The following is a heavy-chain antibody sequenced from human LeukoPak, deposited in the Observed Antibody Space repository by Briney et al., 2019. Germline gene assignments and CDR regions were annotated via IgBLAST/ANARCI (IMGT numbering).Heavy chain of an antibody. CDR1: GGSISSGSCY. J-gene: IGHJ4*02. V-gene: IGHV4-61*02. D-gene: IGHD3-10*01. CDR2: IYTSGST. Sequence: SETLSLTCTVSGGSISSGSCYWSWIRQPAGKGLEWIGRIYTSGSTNYNPSLKSRVTISVDTSKNQFSLKLSSVTAADTAVYYCARESFRPALDYWGQGTLVTVSS. CDR3: ARESFRPALDY.